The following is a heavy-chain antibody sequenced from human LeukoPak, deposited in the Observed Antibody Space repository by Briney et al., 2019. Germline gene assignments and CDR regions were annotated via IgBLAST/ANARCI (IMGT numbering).Heavy chain of an antibody. V-gene: IGHV1-69*13. J-gene: IGHJ3*02. CDR3: ASGPGATIPGATDDAFDI. CDR1: GGTFSSYA. CDR2: IIPIFGTA. D-gene: IGHD5-12*01. Sequence: PVASVKVSCKASGGTFSSYAISWVRQAPGQGLEWMGGIIPIFGTANYAQKFQGRVTITADGSTSTAYMELSSLRSEDTAVYYCASGPGATIPGATDDAFDIWGQGTMVTVSS.